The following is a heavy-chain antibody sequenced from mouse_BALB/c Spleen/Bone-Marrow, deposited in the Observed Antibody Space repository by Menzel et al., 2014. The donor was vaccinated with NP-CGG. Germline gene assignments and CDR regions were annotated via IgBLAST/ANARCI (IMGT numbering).Heavy chain of an antibody. Sequence: QVQLQQSGAELARPGASVKLSCKASGYTFTDYYVRWVKQRAGQGLEWIGEIYPGSGNTYYNEKFKGKATLTADRSSSTAYMQLSSLTSEDSAVYFCARAASLDYWGQGTSVTVSS. J-gene: IGHJ4*01. CDR1: GYTFTDYY. V-gene: IGHV1-77*01. CDR3: ARAASLDY. CDR2: IYPGSGNT.